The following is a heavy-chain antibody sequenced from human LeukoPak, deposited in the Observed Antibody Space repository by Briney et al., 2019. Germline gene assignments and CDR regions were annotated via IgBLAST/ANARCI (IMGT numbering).Heavy chain of an antibody. CDR3: ARVVGDCSSTSCYNMDV. CDR1: GGSFSGYY. CDR2: INHSGST. V-gene: IGHV4-34*01. D-gene: IGHD2-2*02. Sequence: NTSETLSLTCAVYGGSFSGYYWSWIRQPPGKGLEWIGEINHSGSTNYNPSLKSRVTISVDTSKNQFSLKLSSVTVADTAVYYCARVVGDCSSTSCYNMDVWGKGTTVTVSS. J-gene: IGHJ6*03.